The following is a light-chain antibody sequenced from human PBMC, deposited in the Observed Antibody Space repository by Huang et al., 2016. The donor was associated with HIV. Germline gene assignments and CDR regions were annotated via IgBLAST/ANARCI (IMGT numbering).Light chain of an antibody. CDR1: QSVSSS. J-gene: IGKJ1*01. Sequence: EIVMTQSPATLSVSPGERATLSCRASQSVSSSLAWYQQRPGQAPRLLSYGASTRAAGIPARFSGSGSGTEFTLTISSLQSEDFAVYYCQQYSNWPLAFGQGTKVEIK. CDR2: GAS. V-gene: IGKV3-15*01. CDR3: QQYSNWPLA.